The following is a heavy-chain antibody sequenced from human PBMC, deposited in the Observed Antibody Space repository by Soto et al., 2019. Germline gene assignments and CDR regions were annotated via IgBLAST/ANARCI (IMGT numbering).Heavy chain of an antibody. V-gene: IGHV3-23*01. CDR2: ISGSGVST. J-gene: IGHJ4*02. Sequence: EVQLLESGGGLVQPGGSLRLSCAASGFTFSSYAMSWVRQAPGKGLEWVSAISGSGVSTYYADSVKGRFTSSRDNYRNTLYLQMNSLRAEDTAVYYCAWEYLKPRGYDSSGYYYKGLGYWGQGTLVTVSS. D-gene: IGHD3-22*01. CDR3: AWEYLKPRGYDSSGYYYKGLGY. CDR1: GFTFSSYA.